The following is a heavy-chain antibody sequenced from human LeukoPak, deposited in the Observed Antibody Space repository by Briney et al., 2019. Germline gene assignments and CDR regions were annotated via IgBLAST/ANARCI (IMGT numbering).Heavy chain of an antibody. CDR2: IYPGDSDT. Sequence: GESLKISCKGSGYSFTSYWISWVRQMPGKGLEWMGIIYPGDSDTRYSPSFQGQVTISADKSISTAYLQWSSLKASDTAMYYCARHVVAVAGTSFFDYWGQGTLVTVSS. J-gene: IGHJ4*02. V-gene: IGHV5-51*01. D-gene: IGHD6-19*01. CDR1: GYSFTSYW. CDR3: ARHVVAVAGTSFFDY.